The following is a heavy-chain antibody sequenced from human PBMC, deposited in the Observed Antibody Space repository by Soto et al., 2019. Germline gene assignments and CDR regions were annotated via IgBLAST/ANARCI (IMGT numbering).Heavy chain of an antibody. V-gene: IGHV4-34*01. CDR2: INHSGST. J-gene: IGHJ4*02. CDR1: GGSFSGYY. Sequence: SETLSLTCAVYGGSFSGYYWSWIRQPPGKGLEWIGEINHSGSTNYNPSLKSRVTISVDTSKNQFSLKLSSVTAADTAVYYCARGDEDVWGRDKYSRTFFDYWGQGTLVTVSS. CDR3: ARGDEDVWGRDKYSRTFFDY. D-gene: IGHD6-6*01.